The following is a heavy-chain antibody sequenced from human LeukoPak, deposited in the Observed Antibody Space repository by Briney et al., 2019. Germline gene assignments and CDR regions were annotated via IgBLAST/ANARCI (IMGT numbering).Heavy chain of an antibody. Sequence: GGSLRLSCAASGFTFSSYWMHWVRQAPGKGLVWVSRINSDGSSTSYADSVKGRFTISRDNAKNTLYLQMNSLRAEDTAAYYCARDAVDTANAVWGQGTTVTVSS. CDR1: GFTFSSYW. J-gene: IGHJ6*02. V-gene: IGHV3-74*01. D-gene: IGHD5-18*01. CDR3: ARDAVDTANAV. CDR2: INSDGSST.